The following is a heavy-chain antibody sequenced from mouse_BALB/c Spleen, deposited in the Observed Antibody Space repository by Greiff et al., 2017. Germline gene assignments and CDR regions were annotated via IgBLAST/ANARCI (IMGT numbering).Heavy chain of an antibody. J-gene: IGHJ4*01. CDR3: TRRALGPYYAMDY. CDR1: GYTFTSYW. CDR2: IYPSDSYT. Sequence: QVQLQQPGAELVRPGASVKLSCKASGYTFTSYWINWVKQRPGQGLEWIGNIYPSDSYTNYNQKFKDKATLTVDKSSSTAYMQLSSPTSEDSAVYYCTRRALGPYYAMDYWGQGTSVTVSS. V-gene: IGHV1-69*02. D-gene: IGHD4-1*01.